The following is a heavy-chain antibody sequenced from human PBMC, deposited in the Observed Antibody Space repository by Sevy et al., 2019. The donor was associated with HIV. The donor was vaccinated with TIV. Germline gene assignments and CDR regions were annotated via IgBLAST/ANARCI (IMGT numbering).Heavy chain of an antibody. Sequence: GGSLRLSCSASGFTFSSYAMHWVRQAPGKELEYVSAIRSNGGSTYYADSVKGRFTISRDNSKNTLYLQMSSLRAEDTTVVYCVKDPIAYYYDSSGLGNAFDIWGQGTMVTVSS. V-gene: IGHV3-64D*06. CDR3: VKDPIAYYYDSSGLGNAFDI. CDR1: GFTFSSYA. D-gene: IGHD3-22*01. J-gene: IGHJ3*02. CDR2: IRSNGGST.